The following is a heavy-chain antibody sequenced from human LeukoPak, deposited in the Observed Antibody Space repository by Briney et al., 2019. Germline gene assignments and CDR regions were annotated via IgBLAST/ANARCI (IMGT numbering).Heavy chain of an antibody. CDR2: IYYSGST. D-gene: IGHD6-19*01. CDR3: ARLAGSHSADY. V-gene: IGHV4-39*01. CDR1: GGSISSSSYY. Sequence: SETLSLTCTVSGGSISSSSYYWGWIRQPPGKGLEWIGSIYYSGSTYYNPSLKSRVTISVDTSKNQFSLKLSSVTAADTAVYYCARLAGSHSADYWGQGTLVTVSS. J-gene: IGHJ4*02.